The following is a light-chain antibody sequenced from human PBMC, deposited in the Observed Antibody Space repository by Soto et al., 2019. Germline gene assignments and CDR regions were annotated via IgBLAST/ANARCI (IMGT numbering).Light chain of an antibody. Sequence: DIQMTQSPSTLSASVGDRVTITCRASQSISSWLAWYQQKPGKAPKLLIYKASSLESGVPSRFSGSGSGTEFTLTISSLQPDDFATYDCKQYNSYSSTFGQGTRLEIK. J-gene: IGKJ5*01. CDR3: KQYNSYSST. CDR2: KAS. V-gene: IGKV1-5*03. CDR1: QSISSW.